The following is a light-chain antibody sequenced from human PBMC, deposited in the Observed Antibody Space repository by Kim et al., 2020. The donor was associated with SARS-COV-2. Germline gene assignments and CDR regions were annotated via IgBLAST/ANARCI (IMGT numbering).Light chain of an antibody. CDR3: QQSYSTPRT. J-gene: IGKJ4*01. CDR1: QSISSY. CDR2: AAS. V-gene: IGKV1-39*01. Sequence: DIQMTQSPSSLSASVGDRVTITCRASQSISSYLNWYQQKPGKAPKLLIYAASSLQSGVPSRFSGSGSGTDFTLTISRLQPEDFATYYCQQSYSTPRTFGGGTKVDIK.